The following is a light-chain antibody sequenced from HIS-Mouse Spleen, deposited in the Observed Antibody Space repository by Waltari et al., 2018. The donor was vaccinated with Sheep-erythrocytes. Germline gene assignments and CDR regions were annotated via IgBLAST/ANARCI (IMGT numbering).Light chain of an antibody. CDR3: MQALQTPRT. V-gene: IGKV2-28*01. CDR2: LGS. Sequence: DIVMTQSPLSLPVTPGEPASISCRSSQSLLHSNGYNYLDWYLQKPGQSPQPLIYLGSNRASGVPDGFSGSGSGTDFTLKISRVEAEDVGVYYCMQALQTPRTFGQGTKVEIK. CDR1: QSLLHSNGYNY. J-gene: IGKJ1*01.